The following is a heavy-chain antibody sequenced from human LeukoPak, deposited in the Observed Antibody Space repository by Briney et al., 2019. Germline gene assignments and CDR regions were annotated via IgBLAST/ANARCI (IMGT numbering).Heavy chain of an antibody. D-gene: IGHD3-16*02. CDR2: IWYDGSNK. Sequence: GGSLRLSCAASGFTVSSYDMYWVRQAPGKGLEWVAVIWYDGSNKYYADSVKGRVTISRDNSKNTLYLQMNSLRAEDTAVYYCANDLSARFLDYWGQPTLVTVSS. J-gene: IGHJ4*02. V-gene: IGHV3-33*06. CDR3: ANDLSARFLDY. CDR1: GFTVSSYD.